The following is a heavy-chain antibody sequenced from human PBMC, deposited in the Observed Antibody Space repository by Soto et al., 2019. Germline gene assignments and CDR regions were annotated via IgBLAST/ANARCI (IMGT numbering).Heavy chain of an antibody. CDR2: IKSKTDGGTT. V-gene: IGHV3-15*01. D-gene: IGHD2-2*01. Sequence: GGSLRLSCAASGFTFSNAWMSWVRQAPGKGLEWVGRIKSKTDGGTTDYAAPMKGRFTISRDDSKNTLYLQMNSLKTEDTAVYYCTTEAGAVQDIVVVPAANFDYWGQGTLVTVSS. J-gene: IGHJ4*02. CDR1: GFTFSNAW. CDR3: TTEAGAVQDIVVVPAANFDY.